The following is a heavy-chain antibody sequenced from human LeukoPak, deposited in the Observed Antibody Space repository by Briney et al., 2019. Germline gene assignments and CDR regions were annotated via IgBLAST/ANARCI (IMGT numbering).Heavy chain of an antibody. CDR3: ARVPGGYYGSGSYIPYYYYYYYMDV. J-gene: IGHJ6*03. CDR2: MNPNSGNT. D-gene: IGHD3-10*01. CDR1: GYTFTSYD. V-gene: IGHV1-8*01. Sequence: ASVKVSCKASGYTFTSYDINWARQATGQGLEWMGWMNPNSGNTGYAQKFQGRVTMTRNTSISTAYMELSSLRSEDTAVYYCARVPGGYYGSGSYIPYYYYYYYMDVWGKGTTVTVSS.